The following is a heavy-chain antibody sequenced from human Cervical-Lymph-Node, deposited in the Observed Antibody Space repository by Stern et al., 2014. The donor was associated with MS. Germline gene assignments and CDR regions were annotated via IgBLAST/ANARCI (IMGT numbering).Heavy chain of an antibody. J-gene: IGHJ3*02. CDR2: IYPSGST. Sequence: QLQLQESGSGLVQPSQTLSLTCAVSGGSISSGGYSWSWIRQPPGKGLEWIGYIYPSGSTYYNPSLIRRVTISVNTSKNQFSLKLSSVTAADTAVYYCARSSTVTPNAFDIWGQGTMVTVSS. CDR3: ARSSTVTPNAFDI. V-gene: IGHV4-30-2*01. CDR1: GGSISSGGYS. D-gene: IGHD4-17*01.